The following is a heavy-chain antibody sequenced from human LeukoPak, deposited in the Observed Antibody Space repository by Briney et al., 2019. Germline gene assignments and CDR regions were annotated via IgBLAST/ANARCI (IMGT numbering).Heavy chain of an antibody. J-gene: IGHJ4*02. Sequence: PSQTLSLTGTVAGGSISSGGYYWSWIRQHPGKGLEWIGYIYYSGSTYYNPSLKSRVTISVDTSKNQFSLKLSSVTAADTAVYYCARDRCSGGSCYYFDYWGQGTLVTVSS. CDR2: IYYSGST. D-gene: IGHD2-15*01. CDR1: GGSISSGGYY. V-gene: IGHV4-31*03. CDR3: ARDRCSGGSCYYFDY.